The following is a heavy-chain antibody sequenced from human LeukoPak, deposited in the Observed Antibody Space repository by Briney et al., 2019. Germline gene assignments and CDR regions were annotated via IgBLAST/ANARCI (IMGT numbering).Heavy chain of an antibody. CDR1: GVSISDHY. J-gene: IGHJ4*02. CDR3: ARVGYSSGWYLDY. V-gene: IGHV4-34*01. D-gene: IGHD6-19*01. Sequence: KPSETLSLTCAVYGVSISDHYWSWIRQPPGKGLEWIGEINHSGGTNYNPSLKSPVTISVDTSKNQFSLKLSSVTAADTAVYYCARVGYSSGWYLDYWGQGTLVTVSS. CDR2: INHSGGT.